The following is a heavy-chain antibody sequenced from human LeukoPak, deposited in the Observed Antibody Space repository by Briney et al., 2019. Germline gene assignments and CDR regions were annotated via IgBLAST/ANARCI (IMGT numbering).Heavy chain of an antibody. CDR1: GYTFTDYA. CDR3: ARDHVVGLAPFDP. Sequence: ASGKVSCKASGYTFTDYAMHWVRQAPGERLEWMGWINTGKGNTKYSQKFQGRVTITMDTSASTAYMELSSLKSEDTAVYYCARDHVVGLAPFDPWGQGTLVTVSS. V-gene: IGHV1-3*04. CDR2: INTGKGNT. J-gene: IGHJ5*02. D-gene: IGHD2-15*01.